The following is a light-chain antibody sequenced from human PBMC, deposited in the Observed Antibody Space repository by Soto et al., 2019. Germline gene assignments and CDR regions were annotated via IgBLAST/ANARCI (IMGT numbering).Light chain of an antibody. CDR3: CSYVGSSGVS. CDR1: SAFFGVYNL. CDR2: EDT. V-gene: IGLV2-23*01. Sequence: QSVLTQPASVSGSPGQSITISCTGASAFFGVYNLVSWYQQFPGMAPRLMIYEDTQRPSGISDRFSGSKSGNTASLTISGLQADDEADYYCCSYVGSSGVSFGGGTKLTVL. J-gene: IGLJ2*01.